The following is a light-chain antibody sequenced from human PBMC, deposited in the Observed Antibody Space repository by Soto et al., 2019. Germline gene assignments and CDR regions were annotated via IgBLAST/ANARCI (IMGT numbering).Light chain of an antibody. V-gene: IGLV2-14*01. CDR2: EVN. CDR3: SSYTISNILL. J-gene: IGLJ3*02. Sequence: QSALTQPASVSGSLGQSITISCSGTSSDIGGNNYVSWYQQYPGKAPKLLFYEVNIRPSGVSNRFSGSKSCNTASLTISGLQSEDEADYYCSSYTISNILLFGGGTKLTVL. CDR1: SSDIGGNNY.